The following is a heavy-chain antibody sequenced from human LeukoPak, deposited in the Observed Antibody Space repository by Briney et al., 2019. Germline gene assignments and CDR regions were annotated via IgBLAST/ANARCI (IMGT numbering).Heavy chain of an antibody. J-gene: IGHJ6*03. V-gene: IGHV4-61*09. CDR2: MYTSGTT. Sequence: PSETLSLTCGVSGGSINSGPYYWSWIRQPVGKGLEWVGHMYTSGTTYYNPSLKSRIIISGDTSKDQFSLKLSSVTASDTAVYYCAGGETVTGYYYMDVWGKGTTVTVSS. CDR1: GGSINSGPYY. D-gene: IGHD4-11*01. CDR3: AGGETVTGYYYMDV.